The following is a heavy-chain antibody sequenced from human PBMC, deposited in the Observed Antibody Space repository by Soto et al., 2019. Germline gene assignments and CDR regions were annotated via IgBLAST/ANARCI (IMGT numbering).Heavy chain of an antibody. CDR2: IWYDGSIK. J-gene: IGHJ6*02. CDR3: ARIDCTGGSCRPYAYYDMDV. V-gene: IGHV3-33*01. D-gene: IGHD2-15*01. CDR1: GFAFGTYG. Sequence: GGSLRLSCAASGFAFGTYGMHWVRQAPGKGLEWVAVIWYDGSIKYYADSVKGRFTISRDNSKNTLYLQMNSLRAEDTAVYFCARIDCTGGSCRPYAYYDMDVWGQGTTVTVSS.